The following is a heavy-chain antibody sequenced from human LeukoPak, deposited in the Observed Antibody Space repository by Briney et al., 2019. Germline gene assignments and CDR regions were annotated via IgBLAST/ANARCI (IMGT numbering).Heavy chain of an antibody. Sequence: GGSLRLSCAASGFTFSSYAMSWVRQAPGKGLEWVSAISGSGGSTYYADSVKGRFTISRDNSKNSLYLQMNSLRTEDTALYYCAKGGSGYDPGWSGYYYYMDVWGKGTTVTVSS. CDR1: GFTFSSYA. CDR2: ISGSGGST. CDR3: AKGGSGYDPGWSGYYYYMDV. J-gene: IGHJ6*03. D-gene: IGHD5-12*01. V-gene: IGHV3-23*01.